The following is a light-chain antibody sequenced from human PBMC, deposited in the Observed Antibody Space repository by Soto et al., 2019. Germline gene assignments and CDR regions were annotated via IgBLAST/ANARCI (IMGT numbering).Light chain of an antibody. V-gene: IGKV3-20*01. Sequence: EIVRTLSKATLSVSPGGRATLSCGASQSLSSSYLAWYQQQPGQAPRLLIYAASSRATGIPDRFSGRGSGTEFTFTISSLQPEDIATYYCQQYDKLPSILFG. CDR3: QQYDKLPSIL. J-gene: IGKJ5*01. CDR1: QSLSSSY. CDR2: AAS.